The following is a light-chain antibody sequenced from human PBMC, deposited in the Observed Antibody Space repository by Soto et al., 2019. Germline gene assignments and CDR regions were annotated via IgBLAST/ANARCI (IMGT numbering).Light chain of an antibody. CDR2: DAS. J-gene: IGKJ1*01. V-gene: IGKV1-5*01. CDR3: QQYDSYPWT. Sequence: VTITCRARQCINRWLGWFQQKPGKAPKLLIYDASNLESGVPSRFSGSGSGTEFTLTITSLQPDDFAHYHCQQYDSYPWTFGQGTKVDIK. CDR1: QCINRW.